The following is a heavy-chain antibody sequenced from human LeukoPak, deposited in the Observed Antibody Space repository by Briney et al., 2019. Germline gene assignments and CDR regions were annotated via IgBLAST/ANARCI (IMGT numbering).Heavy chain of an antibody. V-gene: IGHV4-59*01. CDR1: GVSIKSYS. J-gene: IGHJ4*02. Sequence: PSETLSLTCTVSGVSIKSYSWSWIRQPPGKGLEYIGYIYSIGSTNYNPSLKSRVTISLDTSKNQFSLKLSSVTAADTAVYYCARDKREYNGYLFDYWGQGTQVTVSS. CDR3: ARDKREYNGYLFDY. CDR2: IYSIGST. D-gene: IGHD5-24*01.